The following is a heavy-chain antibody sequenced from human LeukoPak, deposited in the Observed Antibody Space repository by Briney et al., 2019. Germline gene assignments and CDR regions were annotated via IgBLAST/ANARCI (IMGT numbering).Heavy chain of an antibody. J-gene: IGHJ4*02. D-gene: IGHD5-18*01. CDR2: IYWEYDK. CDR1: GFSLSTSGVG. Sequence: SGPTLVKPPQPLTLPCTFPGFSLSTSGVGVGWIRQPPVKALEWLPFIYWEYDKRYSPSLKSRLSITKDTSKNQVVLTMTNMDPVDTATYYCAGSRGYSYVEAFDYWGQGTLVAVSS. CDR3: AGSRGYSYVEAFDY. V-gene: IGHV2-5*02.